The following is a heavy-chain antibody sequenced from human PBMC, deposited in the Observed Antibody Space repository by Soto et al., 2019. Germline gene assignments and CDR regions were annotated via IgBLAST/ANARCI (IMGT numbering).Heavy chain of an antibody. CDR1: GGTFSSYA. Sequence: QVQLVQSGAEVKKPGSSVKVSCKASGGTFSSYAISWVRQAPGQGLEWMGGIIPIFGTANYAQKFQGRVTITADESASTAYMELSSLRSEDTAVYYCARKSLQLGEVSGFGYYYGMDVWGQGTTVTVSS. V-gene: IGHV1-69*01. J-gene: IGHJ6*02. D-gene: IGHD6-6*01. CDR2: IIPIFGTA. CDR3: ARKSLQLGEVSGFGYYYGMDV.